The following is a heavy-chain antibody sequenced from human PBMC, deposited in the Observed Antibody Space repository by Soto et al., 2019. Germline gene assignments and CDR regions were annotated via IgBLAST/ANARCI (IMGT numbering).Heavy chain of an antibody. V-gene: IGHV3-23*01. J-gene: IGHJ4*02. CDR1: GFTFTRYG. CDR3: AKEIGSRGPFDY. Sequence: EVPLLESGGGLVQPGGSLRLSCAASGFTFTRYGMNWVRQAPGKGLEWVSAIGGGDDTTYYADSVKGRFTISRDTSKNTLYLQMNSLRAEDTALYYCAKEIGSRGPFDYWGQGTLVTVSS. CDR2: IGGGDDTT. D-gene: IGHD3-16*01.